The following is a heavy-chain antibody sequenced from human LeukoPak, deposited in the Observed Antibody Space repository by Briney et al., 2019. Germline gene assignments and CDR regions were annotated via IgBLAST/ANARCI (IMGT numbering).Heavy chain of an antibody. Sequence: SGTLSLTCAVSGGSISSSNWWSWVRQPPGKELEWIGEIYHSGSTNYNPSLKSRVTISVDKSKNQFSLKLSSVTAADTAVYYCARHRRERWLQFGWFDPWGQGTLVTVSS. V-gene: IGHV4-4*02. CDR1: GGSISSSNW. CDR2: IYHSGST. D-gene: IGHD5-24*01. CDR3: ARHRRERWLQFGWFDP. J-gene: IGHJ5*02.